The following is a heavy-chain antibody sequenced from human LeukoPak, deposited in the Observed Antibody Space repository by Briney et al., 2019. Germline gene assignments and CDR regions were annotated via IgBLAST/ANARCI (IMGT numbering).Heavy chain of an antibody. CDR1: GYTFTSYG. V-gene: IGHV1-18*01. D-gene: IGHD2-15*01. J-gene: IGHJ6*02. CDR3: GSEGQLVVVVAASYYYYYGMDV. Sequence: ASVKVSCKASGYTFTSYGISWVRQAPGQGLEWMGWISAYNGNTNYAQKLQGRVTMTTDTSTSTATMELRSLRSEDTAAYYCGSEGQLVVVVAASYYYYYGMDVWGQGTTVTVSS. CDR2: ISAYNGNT.